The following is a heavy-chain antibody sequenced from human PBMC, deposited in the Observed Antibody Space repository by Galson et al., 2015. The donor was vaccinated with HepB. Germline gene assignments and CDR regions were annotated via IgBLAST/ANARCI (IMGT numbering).Heavy chain of an antibody. Sequence: SVKVSCKASGYTFPSYGITWVRQAPGQGLEWMGWTSAYNTDTNYAQKFQGRVTMTTDTSTSTAYMKLRSLRSDDTAVYYCARVPSYTATGGWFDPWGQGTLVTVSS. CDR1: GYTFPSYG. V-gene: IGHV1-18*04. CDR2: TSAYNTDT. J-gene: IGHJ5*02. D-gene: IGHD4-17*01. CDR3: ARVPSYTATGGWFDP.